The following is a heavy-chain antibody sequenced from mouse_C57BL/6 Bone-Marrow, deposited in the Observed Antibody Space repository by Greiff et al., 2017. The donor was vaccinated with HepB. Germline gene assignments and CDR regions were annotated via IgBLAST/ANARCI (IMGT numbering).Heavy chain of an antibody. J-gene: IGHJ4*01. V-gene: IGHV1-66*01. CDR3: ARKYEYYAMDY. CDR1: GYSFTSYY. CDR2: IYPGSGNT. Sequence: VKLMESGPELVKPGASVKISCKASGYSFTSYYIHWVKQRPGQGLEWIGWIYPGSGNTKYNEKFKGKATLTADTSSSTAYMQLSSLTSEDSAVYYCARKYEYYAMDYWGQGTSVTVSS. D-gene: IGHD2-10*02.